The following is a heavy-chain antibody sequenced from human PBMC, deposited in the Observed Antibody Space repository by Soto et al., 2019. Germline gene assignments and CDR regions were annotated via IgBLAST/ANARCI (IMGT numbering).Heavy chain of an antibody. CDR1: GCPLRNYY. Sequence: QVQLQESGPRQGEPLGALAPTRTGSGCPLRNYYWGLVRQPAGKGPEWIGRIYPTGSTNYNPSLKSRVTMSVDTSKNQFSLKLSSVTAADTAVFYCARGSLKFDFWGQGTLVTVSS. V-gene: IGHV4-4*07. J-gene: IGHJ4*02. CDR2: IYPTGST. CDR3: ARGSLKFDF.